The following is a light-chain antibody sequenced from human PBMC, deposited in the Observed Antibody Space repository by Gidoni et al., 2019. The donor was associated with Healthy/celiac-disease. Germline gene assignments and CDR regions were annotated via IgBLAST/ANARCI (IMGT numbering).Light chain of an antibody. J-gene: IGKJ4*01. CDR2: DAS. CDR3: QQRSNFLT. V-gene: IGKV3-11*01. Sequence: EIVLTHSPATLSLSPGERATLSCRASQSVSSYLAWYQQKPGQAPRLLIYDASNRATGIPPRFSGSGSVTDFTLTISSLEPEDFAVYYCQQRSNFLTFGGGTKVEIK. CDR1: QSVSSY.